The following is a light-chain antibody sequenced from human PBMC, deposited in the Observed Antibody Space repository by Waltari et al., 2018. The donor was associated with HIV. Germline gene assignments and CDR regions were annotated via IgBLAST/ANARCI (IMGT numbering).Light chain of an antibody. V-gene: IGLV3-25*03. CDR3: QSADSSGTLYV. J-gene: IGLJ1*01. CDR1: ALPKQY. CDR2: KDS. Sequence: SYELTPPPSVSVSPGQTARLTCSGDALPKQYAYWYQQKPGQAPVLVIYKDSERPSGIPERFSGSSSGTTVTLTISGVQAEDEADYYCQSADSSGTLYVFGTGTKVTVL.